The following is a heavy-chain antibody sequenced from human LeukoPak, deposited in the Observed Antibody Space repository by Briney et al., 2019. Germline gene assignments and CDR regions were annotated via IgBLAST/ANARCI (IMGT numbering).Heavy chain of an antibody. CDR1: GGTLANYA. J-gene: IGHJ5*02. CDR3: ARVRAALGGSGGWFDP. V-gene: IGHV1-69*13. Sequence: SVKVSCKASGGTLANYAVSWVRQAPGQGLEWMGGFIPIFGSANYAQQFQGRVTITADESTSTAYMELSSLRSEDTAVYYCARVRAALGGSGGWFDPWGQGTLVTVSS. CDR2: FIPIFGSA. D-gene: IGHD2-15*01.